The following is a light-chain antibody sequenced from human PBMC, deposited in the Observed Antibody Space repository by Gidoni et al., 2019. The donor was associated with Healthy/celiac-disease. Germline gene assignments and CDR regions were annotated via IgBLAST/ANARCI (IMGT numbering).Light chain of an antibody. J-gene: IGKJ5*01. CDR1: QSCSRY. V-gene: IGKV3-11*01. CDR3: QQRSNWRPIT. Sequence: EIVLTQSPATLSLSPGERANLSCRASQSCSRYLSWSQQKPGQAPRLLIHDASNRATGIPARFSCSGCGTDFTLTISCLEPEDFSVYYCQQRSNWRPITFGQGTRLEIK. CDR2: DAS.